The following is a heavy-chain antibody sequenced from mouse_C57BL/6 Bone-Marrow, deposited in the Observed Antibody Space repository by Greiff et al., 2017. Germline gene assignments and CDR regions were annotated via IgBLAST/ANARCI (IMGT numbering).Heavy chain of an antibody. J-gene: IGHJ2*01. Sequence: EVKLMESGGDLVKPGGSLKLSCAASGFTFSSYGMSWVRQTPDKRLEWVATISSGGSYTYYPDSVKGRFTISRDNAKNTLYLQMSSLKSEDTAMYYCARQERGSYYPYWGQGTTLTVSS. CDR3: ARQERGSYYPY. D-gene: IGHD1-1*01. CDR1: GFTFSSYG. V-gene: IGHV5-6*01. CDR2: ISSGGSYT.